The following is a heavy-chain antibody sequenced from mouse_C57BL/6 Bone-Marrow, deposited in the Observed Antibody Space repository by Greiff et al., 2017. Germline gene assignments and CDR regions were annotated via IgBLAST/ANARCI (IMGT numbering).Heavy chain of an antibody. V-gene: IGHV1-54*01. D-gene: IGHD4-1*01. CDR1: GYAFTNYL. CDR2: INPGSGGT. CDR3: ARSKNWDSWFAY. J-gene: IGHJ3*01. Sequence: QVQLKQSGAELVRPGTSVKVSCKASGYAFTNYLIEWVKQRPGQGLEWIGVINPGSGGTNYNEKFKGKATLTADKSSSTAYMQLSSLTSEDSAVYFCARSKNWDSWFAYWGQETLVTDSA.